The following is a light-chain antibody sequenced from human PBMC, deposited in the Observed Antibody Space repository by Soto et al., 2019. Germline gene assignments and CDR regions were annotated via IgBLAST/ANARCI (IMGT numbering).Light chain of an antibody. CDR3: HQRQSWPRT. J-gene: IGKJ1*01. Sequence: EIVLTQSPATLSSSPGDRVTISCRASQYINTRLAWYQHRPGQAPSLLIYQTSIRAAGIPARFSASGSGTDFTLTISDVQPEDFALYYCHQRQSWPRTFGQGTKVDI. CDR1: QYINTR. CDR2: QTS. V-gene: IGKV3-11*01.